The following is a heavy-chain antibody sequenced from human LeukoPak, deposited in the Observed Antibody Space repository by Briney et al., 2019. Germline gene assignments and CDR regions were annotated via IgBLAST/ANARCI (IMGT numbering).Heavy chain of an antibody. Sequence: GGSLRLSCTASGFTFGDYAMSWVRQAPGKGLEWVGFIRSEAYGGTTEYAASVKGRFTISRDDSKSIAYLQMNSLKTEDTAVYYCTRFVGSSTSLIDYWGPGTLVTVSS. CDR1: GFTFGDYA. V-gene: IGHV3-49*04. CDR3: TRFVGSSTSLIDY. CDR2: IRSEAYGGTT. J-gene: IGHJ4*02. D-gene: IGHD2-2*01.